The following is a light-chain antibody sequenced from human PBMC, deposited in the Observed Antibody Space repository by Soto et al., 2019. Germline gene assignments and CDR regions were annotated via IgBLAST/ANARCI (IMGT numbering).Light chain of an antibody. CDR1: QGIRND. V-gene: IGKV1-6*01. Sequence: AIQMTQSPSSLSASVGDRVTITCRASQGIRNDLGWYQQKPGKAPKLLIYAASSLETGVPSRFSGSGSGTDFPLTISSLQPEDFATYYCLQDYIYTPTFGQGTKLEIK. CDR3: LQDYIYTPT. J-gene: IGKJ2*01. CDR2: AAS.